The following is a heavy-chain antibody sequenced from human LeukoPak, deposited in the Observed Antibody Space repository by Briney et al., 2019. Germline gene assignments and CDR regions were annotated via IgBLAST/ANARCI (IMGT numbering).Heavy chain of an antibody. CDR1: GFSFSISW. Sequence: GGSLRLSCAASGFSFSISWMHWFRHAPGKGLMWVSRIESDERTTYADSVRGRFTISRDNAKNTVYLQMNSLRVEDTAVYYCAKDWFATTDYWGQGILVTVSS. J-gene: IGHJ4*02. CDR3: AKDWFATTDY. V-gene: IGHV3-74*01. D-gene: IGHD1/OR15-1a*01. CDR2: IESDERTT.